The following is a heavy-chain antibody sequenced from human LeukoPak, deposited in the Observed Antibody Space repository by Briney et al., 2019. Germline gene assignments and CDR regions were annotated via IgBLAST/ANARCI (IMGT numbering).Heavy chain of an antibody. J-gene: IGHJ4*02. CDR2: INHSGST. CDR3: ARGPLRLDY. D-gene: IGHD4-17*01. V-gene: IGHV4-34*01. Sequence: KTSETLSLTCAVYGGSFSGYYWSWIRQPPGKGLEWIGEINHSGSTNYNPSLKSRVTISVDTSKNQFSLKLSSVTAADTAVYYCARGPLRLDYWGQGTLVTVSP. CDR1: GGSFSGYY.